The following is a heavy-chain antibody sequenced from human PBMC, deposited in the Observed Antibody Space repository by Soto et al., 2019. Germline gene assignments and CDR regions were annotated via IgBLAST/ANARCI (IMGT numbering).Heavy chain of an antibody. Sequence: QVQLVQSGAAVKKPGASVKVSCKASGYTFTSYYMHWVRQAPGQGLEWMGIINPSGGSTSYAQKFQGRGTMTRDTSTSTVYMELSSLRSEDTAVYYCARGPLYGDYGYNWFDPWGQGTLVTVSS. CDR1: GYTFTSYY. V-gene: IGHV1-46*01. D-gene: IGHD4-17*01. CDR2: INPSGGST. J-gene: IGHJ5*02. CDR3: ARGPLYGDYGYNWFDP.